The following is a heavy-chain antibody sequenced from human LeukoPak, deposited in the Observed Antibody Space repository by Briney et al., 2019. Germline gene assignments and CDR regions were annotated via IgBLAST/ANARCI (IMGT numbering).Heavy chain of an antibody. CDR2: IIPIFGTA. D-gene: IGHD6-13*01. V-gene: IGHV1-69*05. J-gene: IGHJ3*02. CDR3: ASPAGSWKAFDI. CDR1: GGTFSSYA. Sequence: ASVKVSCKASGGTFSSYAISWVRQAPGQGLEWMGGIIPIFGTANYAQKFQGRVTITTDESTSTAYMALSSLRSEDTAVYYCASPAGSWKAFDIWGQGTMVTVSS.